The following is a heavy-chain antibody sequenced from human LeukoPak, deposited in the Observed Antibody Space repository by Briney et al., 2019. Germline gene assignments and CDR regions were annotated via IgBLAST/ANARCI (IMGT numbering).Heavy chain of an antibody. D-gene: IGHD2-21*02. J-gene: IGHJ3*02. CDR3: AREDAEIIVVVTASNAFDI. CDR1: GYTFTSYY. Sequence: ASVKVSCKASGYTFTSYYMHWVRQAPGQGLEWMGIINPSGGSTSYAQKFQGRVTMTRDTSTSTVYMELSSLRSDDTAVYYCAREDAEIIVVVTASNAFDIWGQGTMVTVSS. CDR2: INPSGGST. V-gene: IGHV1-46*01.